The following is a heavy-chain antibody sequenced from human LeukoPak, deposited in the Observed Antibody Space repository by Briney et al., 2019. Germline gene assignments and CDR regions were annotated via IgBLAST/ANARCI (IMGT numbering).Heavy chain of an antibody. V-gene: IGHV4-59*12. J-gene: IGHJ3*02. D-gene: IGHD1-26*01. Sequence: PSETLSLTCTISGGSISSYYWSWIRQPPGKGLEWIGYIYYSGSTYYNPSLKSRVTISVDTSKNQFSLKLSSVTAADTAVYYCARDRELPIWGQGTMVTVSS. CDR1: GGSISSYY. CDR3: ARDRELPI. CDR2: IYYSGST.